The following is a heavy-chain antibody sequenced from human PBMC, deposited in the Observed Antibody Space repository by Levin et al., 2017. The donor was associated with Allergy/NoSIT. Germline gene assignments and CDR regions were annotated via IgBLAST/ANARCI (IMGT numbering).Heavy chain of an antibody. CDR1: GFTFSGSA. Sequence: LSLSCAASGFTFSGSAMHWVRQASGKGLEWIGRIRSKAHSYATAYGASMKDRFTISRDDSKNTAYLQVNSLNTEDAAVYYCVRHVDGSSWLDWGQGTLVTVSS. J-gene: IGHJ4*02. V-gene: IGHV3-73*01. CDR2: IRSKAHSYAT. D-gene: IGHD6-13*01. CDR3: VRHVDGSSWLD.